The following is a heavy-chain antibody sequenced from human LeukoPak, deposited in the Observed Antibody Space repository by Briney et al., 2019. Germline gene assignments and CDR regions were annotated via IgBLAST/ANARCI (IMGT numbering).Heavy chain of an antibody. D-gene: IGHD3-22*01. CDR1: GFTVNSPNF. J-gene: IGHJ4*02. V-gene: IGHV3-66*01. CDR3: ATGGITSGYFSPFDS. Sequence: GGSLRLSCAASGFTVNSPNFMNWVRQAPGEGLEWVSVIYSRGYRHYADSVKGRFIISRDDSKNTLSLHMNSLRTEDTAVYYCATGGITSGYFSPFDSWGQGTLVTVSS. CDR2: IYSRGYR.